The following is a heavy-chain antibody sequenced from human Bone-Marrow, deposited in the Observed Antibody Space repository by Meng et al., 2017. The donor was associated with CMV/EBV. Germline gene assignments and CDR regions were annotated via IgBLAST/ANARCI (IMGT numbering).Heavy chain of an antibody. CDR1: GFSFVNYG. V-gene: IGHV3-33*01. CDR2: IWSDGSNT. CDR3: ARDCSGGNSGFLGF. D-gene: IGHD2-15*01. J-gene: IGHJ4*02. Sequence: GESLKISCATSGFSFVNYGIHWVRQAPGKGLEWVAVIWSDGSNTYYADSVKGRFTISRDNSKNTVYLQMNSLRAEDTALYYCARDCSGGNSGFLGFWGQGTPVTVSS.